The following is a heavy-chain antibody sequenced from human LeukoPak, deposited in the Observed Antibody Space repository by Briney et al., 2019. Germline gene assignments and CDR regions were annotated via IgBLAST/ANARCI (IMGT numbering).Heavy chain of an antibody. CDR2: IKQDGSEK. CDR3: ARDSGRFLEWITYVDV. Sequence: PGGSLRLSCAASGFTFSSYWMCWVRQAPGKGLEWVANIKQDGSEKYYVDSVKGRFTISRDNAKKSLYLQMNSLRAEDTAVYYCARDSGRFLEWITYVDVWGKGTTVTVSS. V-gene: IGHV3-7*01. CDR1: GFTFSSYW. J-gene: IGHJ6*03. D-gene: IGHD3-3*01.